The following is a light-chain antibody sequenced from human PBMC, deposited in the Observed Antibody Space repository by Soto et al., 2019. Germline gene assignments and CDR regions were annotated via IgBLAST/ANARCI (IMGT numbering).Light chain of an antibody. Sequence: EVVLTQSPGTLSLSPGERATLSCRASQGVSSRYLAWYQQKPGQAPRLLIYGASSRATGIPDRFSGSGSGTDFTLTISRLEPEDSAVYYCQQHGRQFGLIFGGGTKAEIK. CDR2: GAS. J-gene: IGKJ4*01. CDR3: QQHGRQFGLI. CDR1: QGVSSRY. V-gene: IGKV3-20*01.